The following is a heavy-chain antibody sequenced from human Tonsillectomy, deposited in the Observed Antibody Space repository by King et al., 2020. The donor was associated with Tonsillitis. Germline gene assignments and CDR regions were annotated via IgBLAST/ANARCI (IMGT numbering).Heavy chain of an antibody. CDR3: ARRQRLESGYYYYFMDV. CDR1: GGSISRSNW. CDR2: VDHSGST. D-gene: IGHD6-25*01. V-gene: IGHV4-4*02. J-gene: IGHJ6*03. Sequence: VQLQESGPGLVKPSGTLSLTCAVSGGSISRSNWWSWVRQSPGKGLEWIGEVDHSGSTNYNPSLKSRVIISVDKSKNQLSLNLSSVNAADTAVYYCARRQRLESGYYYYFMDV.